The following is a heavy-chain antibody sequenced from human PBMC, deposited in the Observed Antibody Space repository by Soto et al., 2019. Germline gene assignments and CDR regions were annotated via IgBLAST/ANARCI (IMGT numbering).Heavy chain of an antibody. Sequence: QVQLVQSGAEVRKPGSSVTVSCKASGGTFSNYAISWVRQAPGQGLEWMGGIIPIVGTGSYAQKFQGRVTITADEPTHKAYMELSSLRFEDTAVYYCARVVILVPTASTHYYYHMDVWGPGTTVTVSS. V-gene: IGHV1-69*01. CDR3: ARVVILVPTASTHYYYHMDV. CDR2: IIPIVGTG. J-gene: IGHJ6*02. D-gene: IGHD2-2*01. CDR1: GGTFSNYA.